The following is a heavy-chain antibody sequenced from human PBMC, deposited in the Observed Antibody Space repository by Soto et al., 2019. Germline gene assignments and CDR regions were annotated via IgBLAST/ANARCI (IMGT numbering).Heavy chain of an antibody. CDR1: GYSFINYW. J-gene: IGHJ3*02. CDR3: ARLGLTRGFAI. CDR2: IYFGDSDT. D-gene: IGHD3-16*01. V-gene: IGHV5-51*01. Sequence: GESLKISCKNSGYSFINYWIGWVRQMPGKGLEWMGIIYFGDSDTRYSPSFQGQVTISADKSIGTAYVQWSSLKASDTAIYYCARLGLTRGFAIWGQGTMVTVSS.